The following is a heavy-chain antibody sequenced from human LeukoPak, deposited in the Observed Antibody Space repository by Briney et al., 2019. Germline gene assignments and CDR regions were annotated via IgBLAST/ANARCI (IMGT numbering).Heavy chain of an antibody. CDR2: IIPILGIA. J-gene: IGHJ4*02. CDR3: ARVNSYGSWDY. CDR1: GGTFSSYA. Sequence: ASVKVSCKAPGGTFSSYAISWVRQAPGQGLEWMGRIIPILGIANYAQKFQGRVTITADKSTSTAYMELSSLRSEDTAVYYCARVNSYGSWDYWGQGTLVTVSS. V-gene: IGHV1-69*04. D-gene: IGHD5-18*01.